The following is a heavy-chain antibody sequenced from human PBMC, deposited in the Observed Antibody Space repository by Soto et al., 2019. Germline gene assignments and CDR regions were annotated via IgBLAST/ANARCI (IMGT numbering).Heavy chain of an antibody. CDR3: AMEYCSSTSCYRDY. D-gene: IGHD2-2*02. Sequence: QVQVVQSGAEVKKPGSSVKVSCKASGGTFSSYTISWVRQAPGQGLEWMGRIIPILGIANYAQKFQGRVTITAYKSTSTAYMELRSLRSEDTAVYYCAMEYCSSTSCYRDYWGQGTLVTVSS. CDR2: IIPILGIA. J-gene: IGHJ4*02. CDR1: GGTFSSYT. V-gene: IGHV1-69*02.